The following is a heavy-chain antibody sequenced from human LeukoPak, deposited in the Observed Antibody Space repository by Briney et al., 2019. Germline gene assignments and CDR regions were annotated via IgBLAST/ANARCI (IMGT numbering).Heavy chain of an antibody. CDR1: GFSFVNFA. CDR3: AKDGDLGTCLNAVCLDGFDI. J-gene: IGHJ3*02. D-gene: IGHD2-8*01. CDR2: ISSAGDLT. Sequence: PGGSLRLSCAASGFSFVNFAMTWVRQAPGKGLEWVSTISSAGDLTYYADSVKGRFTISRDNSKNTLNLQMSSLRAEDTAVYYCAKDGDLGTCLNAVCLDGFDIWGQGTMVSVS. V-gene: IGHV3-23*01.